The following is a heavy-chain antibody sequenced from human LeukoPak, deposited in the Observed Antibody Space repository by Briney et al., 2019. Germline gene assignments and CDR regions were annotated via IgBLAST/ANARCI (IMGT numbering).Heavy chain of an antibody. CDR2: ISSSGSTI. V-gene: IGHV3-48*03. Sequence: GGSLRLSCAATGFTFSSYEMNWVRQAPGKGLEWVSYISSSGSTIYYADSVKGRFTISRDNAKNSLYLQMNSLRAEDTAVYYCAELGITMIGGVWGKGTTVTISS. J-gene: IGHJ6*04. CDR3: AELGITMIGGV. D-gene: IGHD3-10*02. CDR1: GFTFSSYE.